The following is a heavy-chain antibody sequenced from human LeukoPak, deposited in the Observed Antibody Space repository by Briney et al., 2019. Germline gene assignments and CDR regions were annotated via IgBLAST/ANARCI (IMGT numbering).Heavy chain of an antibody. CDR2: MNPNSGNT. V-gene: IGHV1-8*01. D-gene: IGHD2-15*01. CDR3: ARLYWGGYCSGGSCPDAFDI. CDR1: GYTFTSYD. Sequence: ASVKVSCKASGYTFTSYDINWVRQATGQGLEWMGWMNPNSGNTGYAQKYQGRVTMTRNTSISTAYMELSSLRSEDTAVYYCARLYWGGYCSGGSCPDAFDIWGQGTMVTVSS. J-gene: IGHJ3*02.